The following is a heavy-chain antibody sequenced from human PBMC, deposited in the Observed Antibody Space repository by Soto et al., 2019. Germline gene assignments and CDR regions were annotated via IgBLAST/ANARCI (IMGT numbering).Heavy chain of an antibody. CDR2: ISYDGDRK. J-gene: IGHJ4*02. CDR1: GFTFSSYG. Sequence: QVQLVESGGGVVQPGRSLRLSCAASGFTFSSYGMHWARQAPGEGLEWVAVISYDGDRKYYADSVKGRFTISRDFSNNTVDLHMNSLRVEDTAVYFCARKGYGGRWSRDYWGQGILVTVSS. V-gene: IGHV3-30*03. CDR3: ARKGYGGRWSRDY. D-gene: IGHD2-15*01.